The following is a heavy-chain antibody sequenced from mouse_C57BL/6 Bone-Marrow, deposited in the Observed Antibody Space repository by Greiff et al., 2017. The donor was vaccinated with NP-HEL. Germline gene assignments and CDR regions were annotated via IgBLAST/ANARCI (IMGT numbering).Heavy chain of an antibody. V-gene: IGHV1-55*01. J-gene: IGHJ2*01. CDR2: IYPGSGST. CDR3: ARSEAISRYFDY. D-gene: IGHD6-1*01. Sequence: QVQLQQPGAELVKPGASVKMSCKASGYTFISYWITWVKQRPGQGLEWIGDIYPGSGSTNYNEKFKSKATLTVDTSSSTAYMQLSSLTSEDSAVYYCARSEAISRYFDYWGQGTTLTVSS. CDR1: GYTFISYW.